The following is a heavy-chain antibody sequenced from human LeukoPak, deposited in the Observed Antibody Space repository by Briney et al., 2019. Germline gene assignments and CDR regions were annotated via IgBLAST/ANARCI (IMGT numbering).Heavy chain of an antibody. CDR3: AKWSSRDFWSGNTSPFDY. CDR2: LDSDGGST. V-gene: IGHV3-74*01. J-gene: IGHJ4*02. CDR1: GFTFSSYW. Sequence: GGSLRLSCAASGFTFSSYWMHWVRQAPGKGLVWVSRLDSDGGSTTYADSVKDRFTISRDNAKNTLYLHMNSLRAEDTAVYYCAKWSSRDFWSGNTSPFDYWGQGTLVTVSS. D-gene: IGHD3-3*01.